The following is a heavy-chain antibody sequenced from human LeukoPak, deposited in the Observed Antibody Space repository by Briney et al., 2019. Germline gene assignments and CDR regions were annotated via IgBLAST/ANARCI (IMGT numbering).Heavy chain of an antibody. CDR1: GFTFSSYA. J-gene: IGHJ4*02. CDR2: ISDGGGTT. D-gene: IGHD2-21*02. Sequence: GGSLRLSCAASGFTFSSYAMSWVRQAPGKGLEWVSVISDGGGTTYYADSVKGRFTISRDNSKNTLYLQMNSLRAEDAAVYYCAKAVTSGAFDYGGQGPRVTVSS. V-gene: IGHV3-23*01. CDR3: AKAVTSGAFDY.